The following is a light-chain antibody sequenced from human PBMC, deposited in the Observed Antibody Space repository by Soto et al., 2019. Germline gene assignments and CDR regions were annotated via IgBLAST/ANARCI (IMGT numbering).Light chain of an antibody. CDR3: AAWDDSLSGVV. Sequence: QSVLTQPPSASGTPGQRVTIPCSGSSSNIGSNYVYWYQQLPGTAPKLLIYRNNQRPSGVPDRFSGSKSGTSASLAISGLRSEDEADYYCAAWDDSLSGVVFGGGTQLTV. CDR1: SSNIGSNY. V-gene: IGLV1-47*01. J-gene: IGLJ2*01. CDR2: RNN.